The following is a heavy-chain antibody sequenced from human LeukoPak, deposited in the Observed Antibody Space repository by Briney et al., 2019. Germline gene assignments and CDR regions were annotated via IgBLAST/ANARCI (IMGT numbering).Heavy chain of an antibody. CDR3: ARDQRYFDWLPFDY. D-gene: IGHD3-9*01. CDR1: GFAFSSYE. Sequence: GGSLRLYCAASGFAFSSYEMHWVRQDPGKGLEWVSYISSSGSTIYYADSVKGRFTISRDNAKNSLYLQMNSLRAEDTAVYYCARDQRYFDWLPFDYWGQGTLVTVSS. V-gene: IGHV3-48*03. CDR2: ISSSGSTI. J-gene: IGHJ4*02.